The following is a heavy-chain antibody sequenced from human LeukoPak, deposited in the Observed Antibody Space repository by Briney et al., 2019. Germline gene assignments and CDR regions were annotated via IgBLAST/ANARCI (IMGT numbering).Heavy chain of an antibody. Sequence: GASVKVSCKVSGYTLTELSMHWVRQAPGKGLEWMGGFDPEDGETIYAQKFQGRVTMTEDTTTDTAYMELGSLRSEDTAVYYCATSPRYCDLGYYYYYMDVWGKGTTVTVSS. V-gene: IGHV1-24*01. CDR1: GYTLTELS. D-gene: IGHD4-17*01. CDR2: FDPEDGET. CDR3: ATSPRYCDLGYYYYYMDV. J-gene: IGHJ6*03.